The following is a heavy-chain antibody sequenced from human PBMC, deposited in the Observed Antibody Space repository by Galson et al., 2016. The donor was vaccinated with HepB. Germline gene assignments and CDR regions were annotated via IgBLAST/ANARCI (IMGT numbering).Heavy chain of an antibody. V-gene: IGHV3-7*03. Sequence: SLRLSCAASGLTFTSHWMHWVRQAPGKGLEWVANINQGGGEKYYVDSVKGRFTISRDNSKNSLYLQMNSLRAEDTAVYYCANHRGWGQGTLVTVSS. D-gene: IGHD1-14*01. CDR2: INQGGGEK. J-gene: IGHJ4*02. CDR3: ANHRG. CDR1: GLTFTSHW.